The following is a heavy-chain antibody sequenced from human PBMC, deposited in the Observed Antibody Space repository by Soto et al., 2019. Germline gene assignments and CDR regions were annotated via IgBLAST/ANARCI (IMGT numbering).Heavy chain of an antibody. CDR2: ISGSGGST. J-gene: IGHJ6*02. V-gene: IGHV3-23*01. D-gene: IGHD5-12*01. Sequence: GGSLRLSXAASGFTFSSYAMSWVRQAPGKGLEWVSAISGSGGSTYYADSVKGRFTISRDNSKNTLYLQMNSLRAEDTAVYYCAKDRDGYNWYYYYGMDVWGQGTTVTVSS. CDR3: AKDRDGYNWYYYYGMDV. CDR1: GFTFSSYA.